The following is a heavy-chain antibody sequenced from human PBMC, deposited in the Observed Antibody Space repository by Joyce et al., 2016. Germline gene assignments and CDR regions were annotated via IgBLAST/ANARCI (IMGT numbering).Heavy chain of an antibody. J-gene: IGHJ4*02. CDR1: GYSFTSNW. D-gene: IGHD2-2*02. V-gene: IGHV5-51*01. CDR3: ARSTLPGYCSSTSCYMRYYFDY. CDR2: IYPGDSDT. Sequence: EVQLVQSGAEVKKPGESLKISCKGSGYSFTSNWIDWVRQRPGKGLEWMGIIYPGDSDTRYSPSFQGQVTISADKSISTAYLQGSSLKASDTAMYYCARSTLPGYCSSTSCYMRYYFDYWGQGTLVTVSS.